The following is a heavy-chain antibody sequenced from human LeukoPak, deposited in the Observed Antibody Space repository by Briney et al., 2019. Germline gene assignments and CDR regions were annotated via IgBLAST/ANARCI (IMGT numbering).Heavy chain of an antibody. J-gene: IGHJ4*02. CDR3: AREVPAARTNFDY. D-gene: IGHD2-2*01. Sequence: ASVKVSCKASGYTFTGYYMHWVRQAPGQGLEWMGWINPNSGGTNYAQKFQGRVTMTRDTSISTAYMDLSRLRSDDTAVYYCAREVPAARTNFDYWGQGTLVTVSS. V-gene: IGHV1-2*02. CDR2: INPNSGGT. CDR1: GYTFTGYY.